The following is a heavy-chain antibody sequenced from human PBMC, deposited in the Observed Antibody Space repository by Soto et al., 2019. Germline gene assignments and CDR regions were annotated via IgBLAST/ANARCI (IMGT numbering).Heavy chain of an antibody. Sequence: QVQLQESGPGLVNPSGTLSLTCDVSSGSISTDNWWSWVRQPPGKGLEWIGEIYHSGTTNYNPSLKSRVTISVDKSKNQFSLRLTSVTAADTAVYYCARQGGSCGSTTCFACDSWGQGTLVTVSS. V-gene: IGHV4-4*02. CDR2: IYHSGTT. D-gene: IGHD2-2*01. CDR1: SGSISTDNW. CDR3: ARQGGSCGSTTCFACDS. J-gene: IGHJ4*02.